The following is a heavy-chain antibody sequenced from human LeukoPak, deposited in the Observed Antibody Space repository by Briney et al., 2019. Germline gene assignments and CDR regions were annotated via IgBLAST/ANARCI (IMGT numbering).Heavy chain of an antibody. CDR2: ISAGGGST. J-gene: IGHJ4*02. D-gene: IGHD3-10*01. CDR3: AKVAGSGGYFPEY. V-gene: IGHV3-23*01. Sequence: GGSLRLSCAASGFTFSSYAMSWVRQAPGKGLEWISVISAGGGSTYYADSVKGRCTISRDNSKSTVSLQMSALRAEDTAIYYCAKVAGSGGYFPEYWGQGTLVTVSS. CDR1: GFTFSSYA.